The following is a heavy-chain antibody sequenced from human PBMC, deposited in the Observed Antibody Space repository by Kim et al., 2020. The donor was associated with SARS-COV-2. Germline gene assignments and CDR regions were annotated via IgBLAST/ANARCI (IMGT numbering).Heavy chain of an antibody. D-gene: IGHD3-10*01. CDR3: ARGGSGSYLYFDY. V-gene: IGHV3-33*05. CDR1: GLTFSSYG. Sequence: GGSLRLSCAASGLTFSSYGMHWVRQAPGKGLEWVAVILYDGSKKYYADSVKGRFTISRDNSKNTLYLQMNSLRAEDTAVYYCARGGSGSYLYFDYWGQGTLVTVSS. J-gene: IGHJ4*02. CDR2: ILYDGSKK.